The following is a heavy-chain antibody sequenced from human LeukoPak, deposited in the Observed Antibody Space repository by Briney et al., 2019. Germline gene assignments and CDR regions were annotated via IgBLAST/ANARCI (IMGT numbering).Heavy chain of an antibody. Sequence: GGSLRPSCAASGFTFSTYSMNWVRQAPGKGLEWVSSITGSSFIYYADSVKGRFTISRDNVRNSLHLQMNSLRAEDTAVYYCARGEGYYYDSSGYYWGQGTLVTVSS. D-gene: IGHD3-22*01. V-gene: IGHV3-69-1*02. CDR3: ARGEGYYYDSSGYY. CDR1: GFTFSTYS. J-gene: IGHJ4*02. CDR2: ITGSSFI.